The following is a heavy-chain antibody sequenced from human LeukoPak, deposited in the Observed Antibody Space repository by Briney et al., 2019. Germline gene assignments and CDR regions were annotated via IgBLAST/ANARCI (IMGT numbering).Heavy chain of an antibody. D-gene: IGHD6-19*01. V-gene: IGHV3-7*01. CDR1: GFTLSTYW. J-gene: IGHJ1*01. CDR2: IKQDESEK. Sequence: PGGSLRLSCAVSGFTLSTYWMTWVRQAPGKGLEWVASIKQDESEKYYVDSVKGRFTISRDNAKNSLYLQMNSLRAEDTAVYYCARDRRDIAVAGPPRGDFQHWGQGTLVTVSS. CDR3: ARDRRDIAVAGPPRGDFQH.